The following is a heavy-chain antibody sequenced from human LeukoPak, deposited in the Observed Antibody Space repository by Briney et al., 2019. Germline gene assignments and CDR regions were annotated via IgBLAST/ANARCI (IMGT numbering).Heavy chain of an antibody. CDR3: ARGGVVPAVRGYFDY. CDR2: INPSGGST. Sequence: ASVKVSCKASGYTFTSYYMHWVRQAPGQGLEWMGIINPSGGSTSYAQKFQGRVTITADESTSTAYMELSSLRSEDTAVYYCARGGVVPAVRGYFDYWGQGTLVTVSS. V-gene: IGHV1-46*01. D-gene: IGHD2-2*01. CDR1: GYTFTSYY. J-gene: IGHJ4*02.